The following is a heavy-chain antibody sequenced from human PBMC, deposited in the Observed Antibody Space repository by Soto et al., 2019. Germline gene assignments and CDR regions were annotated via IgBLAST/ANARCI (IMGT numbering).Heavy chain of an antibody. D-gene: IGHD2-8*01. V-gene: IGHV1-69*01. J-gene: IGHJ5*02. CDR2: IILALGTP. CDR3: GRYCTNTKCRGGYYLDL. CDR1: GDSFTNYA. Sequence: QVLLVQSGAEMKQPGSSVSVSCKASGDSFTNYAFTWVRQAPGQGPEWLGGIILALGTPHYSQRFQGRLTITADESSSTVYMELGSLRLEDTAVYYCGRYCTNTKCRGGYYLDLWGQGTLLTVSS.